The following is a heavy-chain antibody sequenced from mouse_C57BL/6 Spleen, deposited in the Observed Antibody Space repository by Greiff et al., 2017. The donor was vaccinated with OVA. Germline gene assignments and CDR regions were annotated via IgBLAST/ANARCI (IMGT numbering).Heavy chain of an antibody. CDR1: GFTFSDYY. CDR2: INYDGSST. J-gene: IGHJ4*01. CDR3: ARHGSKSSYAMDY. V-gene: IGHV5-16*01. D-gene: IGHD1-1*01. Sequence: EVQLQQSEGGLVQPGSSMKLSCTASGFTFSDYYMAWVRQVPEKGLEWVANINYDGSSTYYLDSLKSRFIISRDNAKNILYLQMSSLKSEDTATYYCARHGSKSSYAMDYWGQGTTVTVAS.